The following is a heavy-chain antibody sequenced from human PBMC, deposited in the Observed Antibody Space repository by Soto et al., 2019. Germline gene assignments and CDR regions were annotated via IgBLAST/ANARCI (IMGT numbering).Heavy chain of an antibody. CDR2: ITNDGSST. V-gene: IGHV3-74*01. CDR3: ARGECPGAFDT. D-gene: IGHD3-10*01. CDR1: GFTFSDYW. Sequence: GGSLRLSCAASGFTFSDYWMHWCRQAPGKGLVWVSRITNDGSSTTYADSVKGRFTIARDNAKNTLYLQMNSLRAEDTAVYSCARGECPGAFDTWGQGTMVTVSS. J-gene: IGHJ3*02.